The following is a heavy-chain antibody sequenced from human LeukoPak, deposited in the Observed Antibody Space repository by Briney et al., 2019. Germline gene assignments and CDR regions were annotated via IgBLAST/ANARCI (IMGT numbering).Heavy chain of an antibody. D-gene: IGHD3-22*01. J-gene: IGHJ4*02. V-gene: IGHV3-30-3*01. Sequence: PGGSLRLSCAASGFTFNSYSMHWVRQAPGKGLEWVAVISYDGSNGHYGDSVKGPFTISRDNSKNTLYLELSSLRAEDTAVFYCARGLQYYYDSSGYYFDYWGQGTLVTVSS. CDR3: ARGLQYYYDSSGYYFDY. CDR1: GFTFNSYS. CDR2: ISYDGSNG.